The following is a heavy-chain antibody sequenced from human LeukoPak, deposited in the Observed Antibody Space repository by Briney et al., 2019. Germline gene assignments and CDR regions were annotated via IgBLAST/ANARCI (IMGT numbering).Heavy chain of an antibody. J-gene: IGHJ4*02. V-gene: IGHV3-21*01. Sequence: GGSLRLSYAASGFTFSSYAMHWVRQAPGKGLEWVSSISSSSSYIYYADSVKGRFTISRDNAKNSLYLQMNSLRAEDTAVYYCARSRGYYFDYWGQGTLVTVSS. CDR1: GFTFSSYA. CDR3: ARSRGYYFDY. D-gene: IGHD5-24*01. CDR2: ISSSSSYI.